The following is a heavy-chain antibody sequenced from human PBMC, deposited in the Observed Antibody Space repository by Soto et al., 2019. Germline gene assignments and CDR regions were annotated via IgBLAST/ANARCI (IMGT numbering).Heavy chain of an antibody. CDR2: IKSKTDGGTS. Sequence: PGGSLRLSCAVSGVTLTTVWMNWVRQAPGKGPEWVARIKSKTDGGTSDYAAPVKGRFTISRDDSENTLYLQMNSLKTEDTAVYYCSHGYYQYFESWGQGTLVTVSS. V-gene: IGHV3-15*07. CDR1: GVTLTTVW. D-gene: IGHD5-18*01. J-gene: IGHJ4*02. CDR3: SHGYYQYFES.